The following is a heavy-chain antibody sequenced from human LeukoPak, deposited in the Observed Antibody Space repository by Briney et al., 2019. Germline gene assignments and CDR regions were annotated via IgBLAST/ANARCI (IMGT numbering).Heavy chain of an antibody. CDR2: IYYSGST. J-gene: IGHJ4*02. V-gene: IGHV4-59*13. D-gene: IGHD3-10*01. CDR3: ARGGHGIFRGDYFAH. Sequence: SETLSLTCTVSGASLTNYYWSWIRQPPGKGLEWIGYIYYSGSTDYNPSLRSRVTMSVDTSKNQFSLKLNSVTPADTAVYYCARGGHGIFRGDYFAHWGQGALVTVSS. CDR1: GASLTNYY.